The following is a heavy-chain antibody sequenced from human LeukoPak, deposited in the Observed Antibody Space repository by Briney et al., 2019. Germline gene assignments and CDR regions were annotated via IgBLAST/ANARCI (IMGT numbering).Heavy chain of an antibody. CDR3: AKGGSGSWFFDY. CDR2: IRYDGSAT. J-gene: IGHJ4*02. CDR1: GFTFSSYG. V-gene: IGHV3-30*02. D-gene: IGHD3-10*01. Sequence: PGGSLRLSCAASGFTFSSYGMSWVRQAPGKGLEWVAFIRYDGSATYYADSVKGRFTISRDNSKNTLYSQMNSLRPEDTAVYYCAKGGSGSWFFDYWGQGTLVTVSS.